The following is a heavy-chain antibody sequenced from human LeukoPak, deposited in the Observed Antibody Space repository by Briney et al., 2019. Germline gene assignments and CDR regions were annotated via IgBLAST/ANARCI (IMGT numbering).Heavy chain of an antibody. J-gene: IGHJ4*02. CDR2: ISGSGGST. V-gene: IGHV3-23*01. CDR3: AKGYDSSGYPPFDY. CDR1: GFTFSSYA. D-gene: IGHD3-22*01. Sequence: GGSLRLSCAASGFTFSSYAMSWVRQAPGKGLEWVSAISGSGGSTYHADSVKGRFTISRDNSKNTLYLQMNSLRAEDTAVYYCAKGYDSSGYPPFDYWGQGTLVTVSS.